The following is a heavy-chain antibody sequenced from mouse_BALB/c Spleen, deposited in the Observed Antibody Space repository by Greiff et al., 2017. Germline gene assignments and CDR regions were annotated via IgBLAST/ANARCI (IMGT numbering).Heavy chain of an antibody. CDR2: INPSTGYT. J-gene: IGHJ2*01. CDR1: GYTFTSYW. V-gene: IGHV1-7*01. Sequence: VQLQQSGAELAKPGASVKMSCKASGYTFTSYWMHWVKQRPGQGLEWIGYINPSTGYTEYNQKFKDKATLTADKSSSTAYMQLSSLTSEDSAVYYCARYPAAFSTRDYWGQGTTLTVSS. CDR3: ARYPAAFSTRDY. D-gene: IGHD3-3*01.